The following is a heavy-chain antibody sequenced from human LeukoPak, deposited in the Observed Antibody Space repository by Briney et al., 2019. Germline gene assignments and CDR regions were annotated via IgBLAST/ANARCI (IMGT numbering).Heavy chain of an antibody. CDR3: ARADTVSFDY. J-gene: IGHJ4*02. V-gene: IGHV1-2*02. CDR1: GYTFTGYY. CDR2: INPNSGGT. D-gene: IGHD4-17*01. Sequence: GASVKVSCKASGYTFTGYYMHWVRQAPGQGLEWMGWINPNSGGTNYAQRFQGRVTMTRDTSIRTAYMDLSRLRSDDTAVYYCARADTVSFDYWGQGTLVTVSS.